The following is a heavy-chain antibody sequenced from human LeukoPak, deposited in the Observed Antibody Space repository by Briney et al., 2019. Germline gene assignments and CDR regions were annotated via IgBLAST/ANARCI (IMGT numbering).Heavy chain of an antibody. D-gene: IGHD6-13*01. CDR3: ARDQYPSRIAAAGTGWFDP. CDR1: GGSISSYY. J-gene: IGHJ5*02. V-gene: IGHV4-4*07. Sequence: SETLSLTCTVSGGSISSYYWNWIRQPAGKGLEWIGRIYTSGSTNYNPSLKSRVTMSVDTSKNQFSLKLSSVTAADTAVYYCARDQYPSRIAAAGTGWFDPWGQGTLVTVSS. CDR2: IYTSGST.